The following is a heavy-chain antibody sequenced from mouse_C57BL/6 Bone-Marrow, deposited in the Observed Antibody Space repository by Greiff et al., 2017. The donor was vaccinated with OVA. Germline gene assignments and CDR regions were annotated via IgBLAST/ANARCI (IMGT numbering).Heavy chain of an antibody. Sequence: VQLKESGAELVRPGSSVKMSCKTSGYTFTSYGINWVKQRPGQGLEWIGYIYIGNGYTEYNEKFKGKATLTSDTSSSTAYMQLSSLTSEDSAIYFCVSPLLLRPDWYFDVWGTGTTVTVSS. V-gene: IGHV1-58*01. CDR1: GYTFTSYG. D-gene: IGHD1-1*01. CDR3: VSPLLLRPDWYFDV. CDR2: IYIGNGYT. J-gene: IGHJ1*03.